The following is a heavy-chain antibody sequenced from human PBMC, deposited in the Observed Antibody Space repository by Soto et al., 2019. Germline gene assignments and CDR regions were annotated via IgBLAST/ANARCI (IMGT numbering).Heavy chain of an antibody. D-gene: IGHD4-17*01. Sequence: QVQLVESGGGVVQPGRSLRLSCAASGFTFSSYGMHWVRQAPGKGLEWVAVIWYDGSNKYYADSVKGRFTISRDNSKNTLYLQMNSLRAEDTAVYYCARDWSGTVTTYFDYWGQGTLVTVSP. CDR3: ARDWSGTVTTYFDY. J-gene: IGHJ4*02. CDR2: IWYDGSNK. CDR1: GFTFSSYG. V-gene: IGHV3-33*01.